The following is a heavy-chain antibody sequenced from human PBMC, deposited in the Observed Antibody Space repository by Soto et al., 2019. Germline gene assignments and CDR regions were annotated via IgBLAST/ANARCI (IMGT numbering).Heavy chain of an antibody. V-gene: IGHV3-33*01. Sequence: GGSLRLSCAASGFTFSSYGMHWVRQAPGKGLEWVAVIWYDGSNKYYADSVKGRFTISRDNSKNTLYLQMNSLRAEDTAVYYCARDNEAAAGINYYYGMDVWGQGTTVTVSS. CDR1: GFTFSSYG. J-gene: IGHJ6*02. CDR2: IWYDGSNK. CDR3: ARDNEAAAGINYYYGMDV. D-gene: IGHD6-13*01.